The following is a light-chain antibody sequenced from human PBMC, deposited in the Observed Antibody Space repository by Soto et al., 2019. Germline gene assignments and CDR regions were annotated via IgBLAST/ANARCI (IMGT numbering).Light chain of an antibody. J-gene: IGKJ1*01. V-gene: IGKV2-28*01. CDR1: QSPQLNNENTL. CDR3: MQALQTPRT. CDR2: LAS. Sequence: IVLTQSPLSLTVTPGDPASISCRPSQSPQLNNENTLLDWYMQNPGQSPQLLIYLASRRAPGAPDRVSGSGSGTDFTLRISTVEADDAAIYYCMQALQTPRTFGQGTKLEI.